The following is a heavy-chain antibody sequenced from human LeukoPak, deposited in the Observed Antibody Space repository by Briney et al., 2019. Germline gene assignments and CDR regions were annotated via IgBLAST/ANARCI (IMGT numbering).Heavy chain of an antibody. CDR2: IYYSGST. V-gene: IGHV4-39*07. CDR3: ARDGHDFWSGYADEYYFDY. D-gene: IGHD3-3*01. J-gene: IGHJ4*02. CDR1: GGSISSSSYY. Sequence: SETLSLTCTVSGGSISSSSYYWGWIRQPPGKGLEWIGSIYYSGSTYYNPSLKSRVTISVDTSKNQFSLKLSSVTAADTAVYYCARDGHDFWSGYADEYYFDYWGQGTLVTVSS.